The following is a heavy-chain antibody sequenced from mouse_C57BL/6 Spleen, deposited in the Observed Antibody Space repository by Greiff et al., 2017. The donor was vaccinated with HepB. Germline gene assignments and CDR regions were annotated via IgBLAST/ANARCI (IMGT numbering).Heavy chain of an antibody. Sequence: EVHLVESGGGLVQPGGSMKLSCAASGFTFSDAWMDWVRQSPEQGLEWVAEIRNKANNHATYYAESVKGRFTISRDDSKSSVYLQMNSLRAEDTGIYYCTRDDGYYVGAMDYWGQGTSVTVSS. CDR1: GFTFSDAW. CDR3: TRDDGYYVGAMDY. CDR2: IRNKANNHAT. V-gene: IGHV6-6*01. J-gene: IGHJ4*01. D-gene: IGHD2-3*01.